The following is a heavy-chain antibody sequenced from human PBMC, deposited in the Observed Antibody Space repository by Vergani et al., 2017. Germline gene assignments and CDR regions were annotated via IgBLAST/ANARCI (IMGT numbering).Heavy chain of an antibody. CDR2: IIPIFGTA. CDR3: ARGGITMVRGVITPESWFDP. V-gene: IGHV1-69*15. D-gene: IGHD3-10*01. J-gene: IGHJ5*02. CDR1: GGTFSSYA. Sequence: QVQLVQSGAEVKKPGSSVKVSCKASGGTFSSYAISWVRQAPGQGLEWMGRIIPIFGTANYAQKFQGRVTITADESTRTAYMELSSLRSEDTAVYYCARGGITMVRGVITPESWFDPWGQGTLVTVSS.